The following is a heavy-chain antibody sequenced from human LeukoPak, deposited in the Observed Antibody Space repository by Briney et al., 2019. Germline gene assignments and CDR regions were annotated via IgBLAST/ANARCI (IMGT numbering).Heavy chain of an antibody. Sequence: GGSLRLSCVVSGLTFSDNQMAWIRQAPGKGLEWMAFIRYDGSNKNYADSVKGRFTISRDNSKNTLYLQMNSLRTEDTAVYYCAKWELLPVVYWGQGTLVTVSS. CDR2: IRYDGSNK. CDR1: GLTFSDNQ. V-gene: IGHV3-30*02. CDR3: AKWELLPVVY. J-gene: IGHJ4*02. D-gene: IGHD1-26*01.